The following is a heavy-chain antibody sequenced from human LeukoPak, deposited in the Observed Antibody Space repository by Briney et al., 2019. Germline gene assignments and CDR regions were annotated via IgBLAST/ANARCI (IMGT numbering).Heavy chain of an antibody. V-gene: IGHV4-34*01. D-gene: IGHD4-17*01. CDR3: ARLNDYGSH. J-gene: IGHJ4*02. Sequence: PSETLSLTCAVYGGSFSGYCWSWIRQPPGKGLEWIGEINHSGSTNYNPSLKSRVTISVDTSKNQFSLKLSSVTAADTAVYYCARLNDYGSHWGQGTLVTVSS. CDR1: GGSFSGYC. CDR2: INHSGST.